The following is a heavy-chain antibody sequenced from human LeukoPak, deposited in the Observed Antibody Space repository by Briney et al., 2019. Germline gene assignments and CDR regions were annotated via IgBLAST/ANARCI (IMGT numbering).Heavy chain of an antibody. CDR3: ARARYSSSPMGFDI. J-gene: IGHJ3*02. CDR1: GFTFSSYW. D-gene: IGHD6-13*01. V-gene: IGHV3-7*01. Sequence: PGGSLRLSCAASGFTFSSYWMSWVRQAPGKGLEWVANIKQDGSEKYYVDSVKGRFTISRDNAKNSLYLQMNSLRAEDTAVYYCARARYSSSPMGFDIWGQGTMVTVSS. CDR2: IKQDGSEK.